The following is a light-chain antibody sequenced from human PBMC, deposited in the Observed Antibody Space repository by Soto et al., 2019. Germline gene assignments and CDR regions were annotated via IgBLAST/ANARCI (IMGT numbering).Light chain of an antibody. J-gene: IGKJ1*01. V-gene: IGKV3-15*01. CDR3: QQYNNWPPWT. Sequence: ILMTQSPATLSVSPGERATLSCRASQSVSNNLAWYQQKLGQAPRLLIYDASTRATGIPARFSGSGSGTEFTLTISGLQSEYFAVYYCQQYNNWPPWTFGQGTKVEIK. CDR2: DAS. CDR1: QSVSNN.